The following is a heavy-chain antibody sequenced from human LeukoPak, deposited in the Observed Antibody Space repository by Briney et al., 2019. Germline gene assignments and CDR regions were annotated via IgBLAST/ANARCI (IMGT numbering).Heavy chain of an antibody. CDR1: GFTFSIYA. Sequence: GGSLRLSCAASGFTFSIYAMTWVRQAPGKGLEWVSVISGRGGSTYYADSVKGRFTISRDNSKNTLNLQMNSLRAEDTAVYYCAKVMAGAGFDYWGQGTLVTVSS. J-gene: IGHJ4*02. V-gene: IGHV3-23*01. D-gene: IGHD1-26*01. CDR2: ISGRGGST. CDR3: AKVMAGAGFDY.